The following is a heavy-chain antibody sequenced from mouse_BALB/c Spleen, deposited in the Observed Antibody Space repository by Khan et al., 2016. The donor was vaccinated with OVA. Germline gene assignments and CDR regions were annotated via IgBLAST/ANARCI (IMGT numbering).Heavy chain of an antibody. Sequence: QVQLKQSGPGLVAPSQSLAITCTVSGFSLTDHGVSWIRQPPGKGLEWLGVIWGGGSTYYNSVLKSRLSISKDNSKSQVFLKMNNLQTDDTAMYYCAKQIWSPYYGIDYWGQGTSVTVSS. CDR2: IWGGGST. V-gene: IGHV2-6-5*01. CDR3: AKQIWSPYYGIDY. D-gene: IGHD1-1*02. J-gene: IGHJ4*01. CDR1: GFSLTDHG.